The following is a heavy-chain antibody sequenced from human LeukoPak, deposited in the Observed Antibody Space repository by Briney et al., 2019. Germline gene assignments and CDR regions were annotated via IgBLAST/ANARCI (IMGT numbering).Heavy chain of an antibody. CDR3: ARGYCSSTSCYPDP. Sequence: ASVKVSCKASGYTFTGYYMHWVRQAPGRGLEWMGWINPNSGGTNYAQKFQGRVTMTRDTSISTAYMELSRLRSDDTAVYYCARGYCSSTSCYPDPWGQGTLVTVSS. CDR1: GYTFTGYY. D-gene: IGHD2-2*01. V-gene: IGHV1-2*02. CDR2: INPNSGGT. J-gene: IGHJ5*02.